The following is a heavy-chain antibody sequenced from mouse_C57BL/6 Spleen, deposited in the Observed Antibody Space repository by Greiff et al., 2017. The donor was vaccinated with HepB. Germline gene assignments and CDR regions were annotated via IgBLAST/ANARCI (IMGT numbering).Heavy chain of an antibody. J-gene: IGHJ3*01. CDR3: TREGDSNYWFAY. Sequence: QVQLQQSGAELVRPGASVTLSCKASGYTFTDYEMHWVKQTPVHGLEWIGAIDPETGGTAYNQKFKGKAILTADKSSSTAYMELRSLTSEDSAVYYCTREGDSNYWFAYRGQGTLVTVSA. CDR1: GYTFTDYE. V-gene: IGHV1-15*01. CDR2: IDPETGGT. D-gene: IGHD2-5*01.